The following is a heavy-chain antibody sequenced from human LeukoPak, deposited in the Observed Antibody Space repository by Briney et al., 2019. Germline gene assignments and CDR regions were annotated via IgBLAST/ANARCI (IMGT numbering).Heavy chain of an antibody. CDR3: AKRSYGVGHAY. V-gene: IGHV4-39*01. CDR2: IYSSGST. J-gene: IGHJ4*02. Sequence: PSETLSLTCTVSGDSVSISTYYWGWIRQPPGKGLEWIGTIYSSGSTHYNPSLTSRVTMSVDTSKNQFSLRLSSVTAADTAVYYCAKRSYGVGHAYWGQGTLVTVSS. CDR1: GDSVSISTYY. D-gene: IGHD4-17*01.